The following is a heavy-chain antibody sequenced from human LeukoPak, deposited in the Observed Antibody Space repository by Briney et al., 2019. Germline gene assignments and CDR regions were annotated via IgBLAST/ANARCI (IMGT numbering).Heavy chain of an antibody. J-gene: IGHJ5*02. D-gene: IGHD6-19*01. V-gene: IGHV3-9*01. Sequence: EPGRSLRLSCAASGFTFDDYAMHWVRQAPGKGLEWVSGISWNSGSIGYADSVKGRFTISRDNAKNSLYLQMNSLRAEDTAVYYCARGAAVAGAYWFDPWGQGTLVTVSS. CDR1: GFTFDDYA. CDR3: ARGAAVAGAYWFDP. CDR2: ISWNSGSI.